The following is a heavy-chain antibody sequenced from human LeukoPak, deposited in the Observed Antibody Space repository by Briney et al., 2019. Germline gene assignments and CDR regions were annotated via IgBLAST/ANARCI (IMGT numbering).Heavy chain of an antibody. D-gene: IGHD3-16*02. J-gene: IGHJ4*02. CDR1: GGTFSSSA. Sequence: SVKVSCKASGGTFSSSAISWVRQAPGQGLEWMGGLIPIFGTANYAQKLQGRVTITADKSTSTAYMKLSSLRSEDTAVYYCARDLNDYVWGSYPGYWGQGTLVTVSS. V-gene: IGHV1-69*06. CDR3: ARDLNDYVWGSYPGY. CDR2: LIPIFGTA.